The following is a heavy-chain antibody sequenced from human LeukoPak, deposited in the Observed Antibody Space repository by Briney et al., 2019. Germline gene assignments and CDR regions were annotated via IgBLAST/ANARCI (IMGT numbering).Heavy chain of an antibody. CDR2: IFSSGST. CDR1: GDSISSYY. Sequence: DPSETLSLTCTVSGDSISSYYWSWVRQPPGKGLEWIGHIFSSGSTNYNPSLKSRVTMSVDTSKNQFSLKLSSVTAADTAVYYCARVGYYDSSGYYSPYYYYYMDVWGKGTTVTVSS. D-gene: IGHD3-22*01. J-gene: IGHJ6*03. CDR3: ARVGYYDSSGYYSPYYYYYMDV. V-gene: IGHV4-59*01.